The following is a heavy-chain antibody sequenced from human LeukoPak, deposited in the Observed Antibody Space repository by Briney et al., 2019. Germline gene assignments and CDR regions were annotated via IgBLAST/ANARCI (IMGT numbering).Heavy chain of an antibody. J-gene: IGHJ4*02. CDR2: IYYSGRT. CDR1: GGSVSSGSYY. Sequence: PSETLSLTCTVSGGSVSSGSYYWSWIRQPPGKGLEWIGYIYYSGRTNYNPSLKSRVTISVDTSKNQFSLKLSSVTAADTAVYYCARDLVAYDSGTYFDYWGQGTLVTVSS. D-gene: IGHD3-10*01. CDR3: ARDLVAYDSGTYFDY. V-gene: IGHV4-61*01.